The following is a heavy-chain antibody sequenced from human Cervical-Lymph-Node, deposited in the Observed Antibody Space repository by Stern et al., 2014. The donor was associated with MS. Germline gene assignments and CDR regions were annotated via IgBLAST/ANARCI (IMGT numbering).Heavy chain of an antibody. Sequence: EVQLVESGGGVIQPGGSLRLSCTASGFTVSRDYMTWVRQAPGKGLEWVSLLTNVGSTFSTDSVKGRFTISRDDSKNTVYLHMTSLRAEDTAMYYCARDTSSPERSDWWGQGTLVTVSS. CDR2: LTNVGST. J-gene: IGHJ4*02. CDR1: GFTVSRDY. CDR3: ARDTSSPERSDW. D-gene: IGHD1-1*01. V-gene: IGHV3-53*01.